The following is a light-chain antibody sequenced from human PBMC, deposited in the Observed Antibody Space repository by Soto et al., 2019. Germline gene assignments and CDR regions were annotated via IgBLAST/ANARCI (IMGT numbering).Light chain of an antibody. V-gene: IGLV1-51*01. CDR3: GSWDSSLSAYV. CDR1: SSNIGGNS. J-gene: IGLJ1*01. CDR2: DDY. Sequence: QSVLTQPPSVSAAPGQKVTISCSGSSSNIGGNSVSWYQQLPGTAPKLLIFDDYKRPSGIPDRFSGSKSGTSATLGITGFQTGDEADYYCGSWDSSLSAYVFGTGTKV.